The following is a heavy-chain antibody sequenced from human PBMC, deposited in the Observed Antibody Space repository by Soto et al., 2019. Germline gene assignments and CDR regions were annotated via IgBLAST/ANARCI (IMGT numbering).Heavy chain of an antibody. J-gene: IGHJ3*02. V-gene: IGHV1-2*04. CDR2: INPNSGGT. CDR1: GYTFTGYY. Sequence: ASVKVSCKASGYTFTGYYMHWVRQAPGQGLEWMGWINPNSGGTNYAQKFRGWVTMTRDTSISTAYMELSRLRSDDTAVYYCARDAGYCSGGSCYPLGAFDIWGQGTMVTVSS. CDR3: ARDAGYCSGGSCYPLGAFDI. D-gene: IGHD2-15*01.